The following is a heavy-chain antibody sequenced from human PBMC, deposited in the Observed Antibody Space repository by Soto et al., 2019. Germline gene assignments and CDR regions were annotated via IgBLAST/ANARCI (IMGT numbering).Heavy chain of an antibody. Sequence: QVQLVQSGAEVKKPGSSVKVSCKASGGTFSSYTISWVRQAPGQGLEWMGRIIPILGIANYAQKFQGRVTIPADKSTSTAYMELSSLRSEDTAVYYCMAVAGYYFDYWGQGTLVTVSS. V-gene: IGHV1-69*02. CDR2: IIPILGIA. CDR3: MAVAGYYFDY. J-gene: IGHJ4*02. CDR1: GGTFSSYT. D-gene: IGHD6-19*01.